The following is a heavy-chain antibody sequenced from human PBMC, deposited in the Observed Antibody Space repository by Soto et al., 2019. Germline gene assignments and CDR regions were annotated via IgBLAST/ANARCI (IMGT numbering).Heavy chain of an antibody. CDR2: INAGNGNT. Sequence: QVQLVQSGAEVKKPGASVKVSCKASGYTFTSYAMHWVRQAPGQRLEWMGWINAGNGNTKYSQKFQGRVTITRDTSASTADTELSSLRSEDTAVYYCARPRGTMVRGVWNGMDVWGQGTTVTVSS. CDR1: GYTFTSYA. V-gene: IGHV1-3*01. D-gene: IGHD3-10*01. J-gene: IGHJ6*02. CDR3: ARPRGTMVRGVWNGMDV.